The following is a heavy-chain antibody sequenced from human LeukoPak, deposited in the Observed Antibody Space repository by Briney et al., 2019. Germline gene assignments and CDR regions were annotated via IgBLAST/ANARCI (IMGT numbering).Heavy chain of an antibody. D-gene: IGHD3-9*01. J-gene: IGHJ3*02. CDR1: GYTFTSYG. CDR3: ARGDVLRYFDWLRSDAFDI. Sequence: ASVKVSCKASGYTFTSYGISWVRQAPGQGLEWMGWISAYNGNTNYAQKLQGRVTMTTDTSTSTAYMELRSLRSDNTAVYYCARGDVLRYFDWLRSDAFDIWGQGTMVTVSS. CDR2: ISAYNGNT. V-gene: IGHV1-18*04.